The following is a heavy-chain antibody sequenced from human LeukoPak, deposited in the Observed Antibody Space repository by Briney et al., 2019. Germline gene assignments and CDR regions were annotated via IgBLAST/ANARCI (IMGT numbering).Heavy chain of an antibody. CDR1: GYTFTSYD. J-gene: IGHJ4*02. CDR3: ARGYSGCYLTDY. CDR2: MNPNSGNT. V-gene: IGHV1-8*01. Sequence: GASVKVSCKASGYTFTSYDINRVRQATGQGLEWMGWMNPNSGNTGYAQKFQGRVTMTRNTSISTAYMELSSLRSEDTAVYYCARGYSGCYLTDYWGQGTLVTVSS. D-gene: IGHD1-26*01.